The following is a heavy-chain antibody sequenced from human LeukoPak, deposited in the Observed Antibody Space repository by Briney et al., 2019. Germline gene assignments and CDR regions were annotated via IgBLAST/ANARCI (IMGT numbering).Heavy chain of an antibody. D-gene: IGHD2-15*01. Sequence: GGSLRLSCAVSGLTFSSSWMDWVRQAPGKGLEWVAVISYDGSNKYYADSVKGRFTISRDNSKNTLYLQMNSLRAEDTAVYSCTRGPRPLRYCSGGSCPSYYSGMDVWGLGTTVTVSS. CDR2: ISYDGSNK. J-gene: IGHJ6*02. CDR3: TRGPRPLRYCSGGSCPSYYSGMDV. CDR1: GLTFSSSW. V-gene: IGHV3-30*03.